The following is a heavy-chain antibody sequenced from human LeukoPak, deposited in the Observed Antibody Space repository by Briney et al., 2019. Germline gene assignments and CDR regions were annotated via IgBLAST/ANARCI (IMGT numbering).Heavy chain of an antibody. J-gene: IGHJ4*02. CDR3: ARGSNVYSSSPGFDY. CDR1: GGSFSGYY. V-gene: IGHV4-34*01. D-gene: IGHD6-6*01. CDR2: INHSGST. Sequence: SETLSLTCAVSGGSFSGYYWSWIRQPPGKGLEWIGEINHSGSTNYNPSLKSRVTISVDTSKNQFSLKLSSVTAADTAVYYCARGSNVYSSSPGFDYWGQGTLVTVSS.